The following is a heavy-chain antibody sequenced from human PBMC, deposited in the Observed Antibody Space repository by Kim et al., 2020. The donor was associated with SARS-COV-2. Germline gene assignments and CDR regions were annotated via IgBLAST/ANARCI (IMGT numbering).Heavy chain of an antibody. J-gene: IGHJ4*02. CDR3: GRASGYYGVDN. Sequence: GGSLRLSCAVSGFNVSEKYVSWVRQAPGKGLDWVSVIYGDGGTYYTDSLRGRFTISRDGSKNTVYLQMNSLRADDTAVYYCGRASGYYGVDNWGQGTLVTVSS. D-gene: IGHD4-17*01. CDR2: IYGDGGT. CDR1: GFNVSEKY. V-gene: IGHV3-53*01.